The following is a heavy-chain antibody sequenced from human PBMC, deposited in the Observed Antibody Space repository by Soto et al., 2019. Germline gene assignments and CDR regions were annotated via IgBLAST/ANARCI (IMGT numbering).Heavy chain of an antibody. CDR3: ARVGDSCFDI. CDR2: IYYSGST. V-gene: IGHV4-59*01. CDR1: GGSISGYY. J-gene: IGHJ3*02. Sequence: SETLSLTCTVSGGSISGYYWSWIRQPPGKGLEWIGYIYYSGSTNYNPSLKSRVTISVDTSKNQFSLKLSSVTAADTAVYYCARVGDSCFDIWGQGTMVTVSS. D-gene: IGHD4-17*01.